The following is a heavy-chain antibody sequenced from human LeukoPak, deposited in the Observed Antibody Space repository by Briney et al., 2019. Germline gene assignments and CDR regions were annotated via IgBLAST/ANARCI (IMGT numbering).Heavy chain of an antibody. Sequence: PGGSLRLSCAASGFTFSSYEMNWVRQAPGKGLEWVSYISSSGSTIYYADSVKGRFTISRDNAKNSLYLQMNSLRAEDTAVYYCAKEALLRSYYYYYYMDVWGKGTTVTVSS. J-gene: IGHJ6*03. V-gene: IGHV3-48*03. CDR1: GFTFSSYE. CDR3: AKEALLRSYYYYYYMDV. D-gene: IGHD2-15*01. CDR2: ISSSGSTI.